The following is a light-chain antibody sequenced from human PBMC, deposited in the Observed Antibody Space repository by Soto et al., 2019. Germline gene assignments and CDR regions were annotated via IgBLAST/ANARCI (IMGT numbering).Light chain of an antibody. CDR3: QQYGSSPSWT. CDR1: QSVSGY. V-gene: IGKV3-20*01. CDR2: DAS. J-gene: IGKJ1*01. Sequence: ILLTQHTFTLCLDPWGIGTLSWRASQSVSGYVAWYQQKPGQAPRLLIYDASSRANGIPARFTGSGSGTDFTLTISRLEPEDFAVYYCQQYGSSPSWTFGQGTKVDIK.